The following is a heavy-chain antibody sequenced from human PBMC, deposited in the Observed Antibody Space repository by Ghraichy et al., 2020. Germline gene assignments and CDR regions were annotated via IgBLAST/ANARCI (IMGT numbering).Heavy chain of an antibody. CDR2: IRGKPNNYAT. D-gene: IGHD3-10*01. CDR1: GFTFSGSA. V-gene: IGHV3-73*01. CDR3: TGRGEFDLPPDALDI. J-gene: IGHJ3*02. Sequence: GGSLRLSCAASGFTFSGSAIHWVRQASGKGLEWVGRIRGKPNNYATTSAASVKGRFTISRDDSNNTAYLQMTGLKTEDTAIYYCTGRGEFDLPPDALDIWGQGTMVTVSS.